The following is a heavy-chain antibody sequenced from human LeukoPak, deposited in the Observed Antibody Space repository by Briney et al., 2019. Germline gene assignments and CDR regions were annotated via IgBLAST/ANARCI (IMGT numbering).Heavy chain of an antibody. Sequence: PSETLSLTCAVSGASISSGGYSWSWIRQPPGKGLEWIGYIYHSGSTYYNPSLKSRVTISVDRSKNQFSLKLSSVTAADTAVYYCARGPSGDYGDYSYFDIWGQGTMVTVSS. CDR3: ARGPSGDYGDYSYFDI. CDR2: IYHSGST. CDR1: GASISSGGYS. D-gene: IGHD4-17*01. V-gene: IGHV4-30-2*01. J-gene: IGHJ3*02.